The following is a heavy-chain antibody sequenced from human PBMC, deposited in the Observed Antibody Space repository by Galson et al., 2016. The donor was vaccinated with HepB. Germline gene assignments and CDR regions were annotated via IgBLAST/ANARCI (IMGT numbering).Heavy chain of an antibody. D-gene: IGHD3-10*01. V-gene: IGHV3-23*01. CDR1: GFTFTNYA. J-gene: IGHJ6*02. CDR2: ISGSINAK. CDR3: AQLPSRYYGSGAGYGMDI. Sequence: SLRLSCAASGFTFTNYAMTWVRQAPGKGLQWVPGISGSINAKYYADSVKGRFIISRGDSKNTLYLQMHSLRAEDTALYYRAQLPSRYYGSGAGYGMDIWGQGTTVTISS.